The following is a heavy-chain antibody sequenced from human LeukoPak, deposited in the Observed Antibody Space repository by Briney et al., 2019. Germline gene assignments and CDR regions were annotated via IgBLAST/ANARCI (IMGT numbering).Heavy chain of an antibody. CDR2: INPSGGST. J-gene: IGHJ4*02. V-gene: IGHV1-46*01. CDR1: GYTFTSYY. D-gene: IGHD2-2*02. Sequence: GASVKVSCKASGYTFTSYYMHWVRQAPGQGLEWMGIINPSGGSTSYAQKFQGRVTMTRDTSTSTVYMELSSLRSEDTAVYYCARDPPCSSTSCYKTFDYWGQGTLVTVSS. CDR3: ARDPPCSSTSCYKTFDY.